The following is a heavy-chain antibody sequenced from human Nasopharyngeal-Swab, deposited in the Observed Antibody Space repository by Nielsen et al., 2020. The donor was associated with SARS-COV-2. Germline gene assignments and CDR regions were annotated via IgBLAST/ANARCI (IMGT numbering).Heavy chain of an antibody. CDR2: VTWNSGSK. J-gene: IGHJ4*02. Sequence: PGKGLEWVSSVTWNSGSKDYADSVKGRFTISRDNAKNSVYLQMNSLRPEDTALYYCAKVAYGFDYYLDYWGQGTLVTVSS. CDR3: AKVAYGFDYYLDY. D-gene: IGHD3-10*01. V-gene: IGHV3-9*01.